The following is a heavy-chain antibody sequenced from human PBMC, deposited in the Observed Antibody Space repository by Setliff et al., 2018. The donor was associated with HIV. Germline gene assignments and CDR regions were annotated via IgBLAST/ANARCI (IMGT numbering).Heavy chain of an antibody. V-gene: IGHV3-53*01. CDR3: ARGGALSGFFFPNWLDP. CDR2: IYSDGRT. Sequence: GGSLRLSCAASGFTVSDTHMTWVRQAPGKGLEWVSFIYSDGRTYYAESVKGRFTISRDDSKNTLYLQMHSLRVEDTGIYYCARGGALSGFFFPNWLDPWGQGTLVTVSS. CDR1: GFTVSDTH. D-gene: IGHD6-19*01. J-gene: IGHJ5*02.